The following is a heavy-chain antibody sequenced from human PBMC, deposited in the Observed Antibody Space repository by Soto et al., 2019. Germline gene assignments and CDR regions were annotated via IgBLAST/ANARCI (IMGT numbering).Heavy chain of an antibody. J-gene: IGHJ3*02. Sequence: GGSLRLSCAASGFTFSSYSMNWVRQAPGKGLEWVSYISSSSSTIYYADSVKGRFTISRDNAKNSLYLQMNSLRAEDTAVYYCARACGSGWFDAFDIWGQGTMVTVSS. D-gene: IGHD6-19*01. V-gene: IGHV3-48*01. CDR3: ARACGSGWFDAFDI. CDR1: GFTFSSYS. CDR2: ISSSSSTI.